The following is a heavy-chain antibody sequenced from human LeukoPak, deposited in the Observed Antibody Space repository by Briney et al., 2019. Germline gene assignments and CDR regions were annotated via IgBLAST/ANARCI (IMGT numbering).Heavy chain of an antibody. CDR1: GYIFTSYN. J-gene: IGHJ5*02. V-gene: IGHV1-46*01. CDR2: INPSGGST. CDR3: ARDSTDSGRWIGWFDP. Sequence: ASVKVSCKASGYIFTSYNIYWVRQAPGQGLEWMGIINPSGGSTSYAQKFQGRVTMTRDMSTSTVYMELSSLRSEDTAVYYCARDSTDSGRWIGWFDPWGQGTLVTVSS. D-gene: IGHD1-26*01.